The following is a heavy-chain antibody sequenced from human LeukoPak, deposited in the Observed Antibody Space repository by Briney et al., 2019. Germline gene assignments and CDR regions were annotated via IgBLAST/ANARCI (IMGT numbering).Heavy chain of an antibody. J-gene: IGHJ4*02. CDR2: IIPIFGTA. CDR1: GGTFSSYA. D-gene: IGHD3-16*01. V-gene: IGHV1-69*01. Sequence: SVKVSCKASGGTFSSYAISWVRQAPGQGLEWMGGIIPIFGTANYAQKFQGRVTLTADESTSTAYMELSSLRSEDTAVYYCARDQGDYVWGSYRPFDYWGQGTLVTVSS. CDR3: ARDQGDYVWGSYRPFDY.